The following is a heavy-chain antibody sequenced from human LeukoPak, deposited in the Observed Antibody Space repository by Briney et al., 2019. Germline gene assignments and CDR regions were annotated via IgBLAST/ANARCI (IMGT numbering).Heavy chain of an antibody. CDR1: GGSFSGYY. J-gene: IGHJ4*02. Sequence: PSETLSLTCAVYGGSFSGYYWSWIRQPPGKGLEWIGEINHSGSTNYNPSLKSRVTISVDTSKNQFSLKLSSVTAADTAVYYCARHLTYYDFWSGYSYYFDYCGQGTLVTVSS. CDR3: ARHLTYYDFWSGYSYYFDY. V-gene: IGHV4-34*01. CDR2: INHSGST. D-gene: IGHD3-3*01.